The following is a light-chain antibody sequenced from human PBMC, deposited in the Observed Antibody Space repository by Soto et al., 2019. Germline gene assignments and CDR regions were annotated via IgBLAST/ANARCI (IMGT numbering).Light chain of an antibody. J-gene: IGLJ1*01. CDR2: DVS. CDR3: SSYTSSSTGYV. V-gene: IGLV2-14*01. Sequence: QSALTQPASVSGSPGQSITISCTGTSSDVGGYNYVSWYQQHPGKAPKLMIYDVSNRPSGVSNRFSGSKSGNTASLPIYGLQAEDEADYYCSSYTSSSTGYVFGTGTKVTVL. CDR1: SSDVGGYNY.